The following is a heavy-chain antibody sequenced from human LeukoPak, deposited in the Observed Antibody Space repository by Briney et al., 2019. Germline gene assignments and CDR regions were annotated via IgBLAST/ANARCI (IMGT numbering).Heavy chain of an antibody. CDR1: GFSFSSYA. D-gene: IGHD6-19*01. CDR3: AKVSNGYYTAWYGGSFDS. Sequence: PGGSLRLSCATSGFSFSSYAKSRVRQAPGKGLEWVSAMSSSDDGRYYAASVRGRFTISRDTSRSTLYLQMNSLRAEDAAVYYCAKVSNGYYTAWYGGSFDSWGQGTLVTVSS. CDR2: MSSSDDGR. V-gene: IGHV3-23*01. J-gene: IGHJ4*02.